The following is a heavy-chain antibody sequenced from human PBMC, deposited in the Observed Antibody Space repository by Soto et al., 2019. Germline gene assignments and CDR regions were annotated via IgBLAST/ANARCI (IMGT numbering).Heavy chain of an antibody. J-gene: IGHJ4*02. D-gene: IGHD3-3*01. Sequence: VQLLESGGGLVQPGGSLRLSCAASGFTFSSYAMSWVRQAPGKGLEWVSAISGSGGSTYYADSVKGRFTISRDNAKNTLYLQMNSLRAEDTAVYYCAKTTSRFTYYFDYWGQGTLVTVSS. CDR3: AKTTSRFTYYFDY. CDR2: ISGSGGST. CDR1: GFTFSSYA. V-gene: IGHV3-23*01.